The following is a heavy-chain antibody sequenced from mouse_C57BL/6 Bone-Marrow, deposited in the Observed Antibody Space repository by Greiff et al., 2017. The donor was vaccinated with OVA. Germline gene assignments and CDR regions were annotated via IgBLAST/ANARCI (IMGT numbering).Heavy chain of an antibody. D-gene: IGHD2-4*01. CDR1: GFTFSSYT. V-gene: IGHV5-9*01. J-gene: IGHJ3*01. CDR3: ARHGYDFFAY. Sequence: EVHLVESGGGLVKPGGSLKLSCAASGFTFSSYTMSWVRQTPEKRLEWVATISGGGGNTYYPDSVKGRFTISRDNAKITLYLQMSSLRSEDTALYYCARHGYDFFAYWGQGTLVTVSA. CDR2: ISGGGGNT.